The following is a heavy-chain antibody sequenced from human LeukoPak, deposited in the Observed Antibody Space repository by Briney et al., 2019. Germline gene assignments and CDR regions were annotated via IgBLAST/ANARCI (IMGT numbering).Heavy chain of an antibody. Sequence: SVKVSCKASGGTFSSYAISWVRQAPGQGLEWMGRIIPILGIANYAQKFQGRVTITAGKSTSTAYMELSSLRSEDTAVYYCARDGSGSLPFDYWGQGTLVTVSS. CDR3: ARDGSGSLPFDY. D-gene: IGHD3-10*01. J-gene: IGHJ4*02. CDR1: GGTFSSYA. CDR2: IIPILGIA. V-gene: IGHV1-69*04.